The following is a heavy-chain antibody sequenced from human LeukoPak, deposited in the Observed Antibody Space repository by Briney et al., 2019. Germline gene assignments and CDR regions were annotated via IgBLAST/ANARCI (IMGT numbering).Heavy chain of an antibody. D-gene: IGHD3-3*01. J-gene: IGHJ3*02. V-gene: IGHV4-34*01. Sequence: SETPSLTCAVYGGSFSGYYWSWIRQPPGKGLEWIGEINHSGSTNYNPSLKSRVTISVDTSKNQFSLKLSSVTAADTAVYYCARGLYYDFWSGYSTAFDIWGQGTMVTVSS. CDR3: ARGLYYDFWSGYSTAFDI. CDR1: GGSFSGYY. CDR2: INHSGST.